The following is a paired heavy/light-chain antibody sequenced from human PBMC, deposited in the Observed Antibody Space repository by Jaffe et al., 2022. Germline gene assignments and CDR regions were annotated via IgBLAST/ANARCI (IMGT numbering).Light chain of an antibody. CDR2: DAS. CDR3: QQRSNWVST. V-gene: IGKV3-11*01. Sequence: EIVLTQSPATLSLSPGERATLSCRASQSVSSYLAWYQQKPGQAPRLLIYDASNRATGIPARFSGSGSGTDFTLTISSLEPEDFAVYYCQQRSNWVSTFGQGTKLEIK. CDR1: QSVSSY. J-gene: IGKJ2*01.
Heavy chain of an antibody. D-gene: IGHD3-10*01. J-gene: IGHJ5*02. CDR3: ARGRFWVQPRGTMVRGVFGNWFDP. CDR1: GGSISSGSYY. Sequence: QVQLQESGPGLVKPSQTLSLTCTVSGGSISSGSYYWSWIRQPAGKGLEWIGRIYTSGSTNYNPSLKSRVTISVDTSKNQFSLKLSSVTAADTAVYYCARGRFWVQPRGTMVRGVFGNWFDPWGQGTLVTVSS. V-gene: IGHV4-61*02. CDR2: IYTSGST.